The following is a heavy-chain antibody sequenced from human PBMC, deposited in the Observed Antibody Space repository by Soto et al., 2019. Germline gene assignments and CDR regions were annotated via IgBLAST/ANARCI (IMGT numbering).Heavy chain of an antibody. CDR1: GFTFSSYG. Sequence: GGSLSLSCAASGFTFSSYGMYWFRQAPGKGLEWVAAISYDGSNKYYADSVKGRFTISSDNSKNTLYLKINSLRAEDTAVYYCAKGYYSNIYSDFDYWGQGTLVPVSS. CDR2: ISYDGSNK. J-gene: IGHJ4*02. V-gene: IGHV3-30*18. D-gene: IGHD4-4*01. CDR3: AKGYYSNIYSDFDY.